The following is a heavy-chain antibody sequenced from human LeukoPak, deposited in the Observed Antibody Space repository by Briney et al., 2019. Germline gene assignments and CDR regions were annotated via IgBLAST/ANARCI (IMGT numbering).Heavy chain of an antibody. V-gene: IGHV3-23*01. CDR2: ISGSGGGST. D-gene: IGHD7-27*01. CDR1: GFTFSSYA. J-gene: IGHJ6*03. CDR3: AKDSNWGSAYYYYMDV. Sequence: GGSLRLSCAASGFTFSSYAMSWVRQAPGKGLEWVSAISGSGGGSTYYADSVKGRFTISRDNSKNTLYLQMNSLRAEDTAVYYCAKDSNWGSAYYYYMDVWGKGTTVTVSS.